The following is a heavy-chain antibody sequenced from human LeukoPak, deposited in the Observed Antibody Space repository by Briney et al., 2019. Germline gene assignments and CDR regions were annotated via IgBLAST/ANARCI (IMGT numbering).Heavy chain of an antibody. CDR2: ISSSGSTI. J-gene: IGHJ3*02. Sequence: PGGSLRLSCAASGFTFSSYEMNWVRQAPGKGLEWVSYISSSGSTIYYADSVKGRFTISRDNAKNSLYLQMNSLRAEDTAVYYCARGARHYVWGSYRDAFDIWGQGTMVTVSS. D-gene: IGHD3-16*02. CDR1: GFTFSSYE. CDR3: ARGARHYVWGSYRDAFDI. V-gene: IGHV3-48*03.